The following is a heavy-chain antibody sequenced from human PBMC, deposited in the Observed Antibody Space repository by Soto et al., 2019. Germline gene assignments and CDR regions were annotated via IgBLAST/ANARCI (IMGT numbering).Heavy chain of an antibody. CDR3: AKDLRPGLVVPTKSGFDP. Sequence: GGSLTLSCEASAFPFTTYSMTWFRQLQKIGLEWVSTTSIGGNTDFAESVRGRFSVSRDNSKITLYLQMTNLRAEDAAIYFCAKDLRPGLVVPTKSGFDPWGQGTRVTVSS. D-gene: IGHD3-10*01. V-gene: IGHV3-23*01. CDR2: TSIGGNT. J-gene: IGHJ5*02. CDR1: AFPFTTYS.